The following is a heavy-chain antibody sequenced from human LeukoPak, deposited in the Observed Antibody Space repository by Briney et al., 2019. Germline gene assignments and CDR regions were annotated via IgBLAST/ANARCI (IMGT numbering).Heavy chain of an antibody. Sequence: GGSLRLSCAASGFTFSNAWMSWVRQAPGKGLEWVGRIKSKTDGGTTDYAAPVKGRFTISRDDSKNTLYLQMNSLKTEDTAVYYCTAQDDIVGAAGPDYWGQGTLVTVSS. J-gene: IGHJ4*02. CDR1: GFTFSNAW. D-gene: IGHD1-26*01. V-gene: IGHV3-15*01. CDR3: TAQDDIVGAAGPDY. CDR2: IKSKTDGGTT.